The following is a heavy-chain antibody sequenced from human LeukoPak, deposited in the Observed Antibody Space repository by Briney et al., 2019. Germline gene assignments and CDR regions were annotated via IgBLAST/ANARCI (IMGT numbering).Heavy chain of an antibody. D-gene: IGHD4-17*01. J-gene: IGHJ5*02. CDR1: GFTFSSYA. Sequence: GGSLRLSCAASGFTFSSYAMTWVRQTPGKGLEWISTISGSGDNTYYAESVKGRFTISRDNSRNTLYLRMKSLRAEDTAMYYCAKESTVTPGNVNWFDPWGQGTLVTVSS. CDR3: AKESTVTPGNVNWFDP. CDR2: ISGSGDNT. V-gene: IGHV3-23*01.